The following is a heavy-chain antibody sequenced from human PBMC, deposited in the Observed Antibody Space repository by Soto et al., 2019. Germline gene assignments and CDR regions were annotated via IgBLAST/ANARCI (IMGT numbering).Heavy chain of an antibody. CDR3: ARGSLVVVPAPGFDP. V-gene: IGHV4-31*03. J-gene: IGHJ5*02. Sequence: QVQLQESGPGLVKPSATLSLTCTVSGGSISSGGYYWSWIRHHPGQGLEWIGYIHDSGTTYYNPSLKSRVTSSVDTSKNQCSLKLSAVRAADTALYYCARGSLVVVPAPGFDPWGRGTLVTVSS. CDR2: IHDSGTT. D-gene: IGHD2-15*01. CDR1: GGSISSGGYY.